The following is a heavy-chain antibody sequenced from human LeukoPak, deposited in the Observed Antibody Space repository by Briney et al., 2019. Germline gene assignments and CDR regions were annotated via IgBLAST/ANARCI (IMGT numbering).Heavy chain of an antibody. Sequence: GESLKISCKGSGYSFTSYWIGWVRQMPGKGLEWMGIIYPGDSDTRYSPSFQGQVTISADKSISTAYLQWSSLKASDTAMYYCARQCWSGGSLPEGFDYWGQGTLVTVSS. J-gene: IGHJ4*02. CDR2: IYPGDSDT. CDR1: GYSFTSYW. D-gene: IGHD2-15*01. V-gene: IGHV5-51*01. CDR3: ARQCWSGGSLPEGFDY.